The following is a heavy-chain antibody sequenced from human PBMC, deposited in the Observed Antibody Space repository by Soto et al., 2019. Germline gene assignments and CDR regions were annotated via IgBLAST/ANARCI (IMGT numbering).Heavy chain of an antibody. CDR3: ARDIVATKNDYGMDV. CDR1: GFTFSSYA. V-gene: IGHV3-30-3*01. J-gene: IGHJ6*01. CDR2: ISYDGSNK. Sequence: QVQLVESGGGVVQPGRSLRLSCAASGFTFSSYAMHWVRQAPGKGLEWVAVISYDGSNKYYADSVKGRFTISRDNSKNTLYLQMNSLRAEDTAVYYCARDIVATKNDYGMDVWGQGTTVTVSS. D-gene: IGHD5-12*01.